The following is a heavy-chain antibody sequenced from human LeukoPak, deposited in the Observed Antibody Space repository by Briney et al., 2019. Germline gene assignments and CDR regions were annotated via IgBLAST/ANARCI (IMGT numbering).Heavy chain of an antibody. Sequence: GGSLRLSCAASGFTFSIYSMNWVRQAPGKGLEWFSSISSSSRSSSYIYYADSVKGRFNISRDNAKNSLYLQMNSLRAEDTAVYYCAKSYYDSSGPEAFDIWGQGTMVTVSS. D-gene: IGHD3-22*01. CDR2: ISSSSRSSSYI. CDR1: GFTFSIYS. J-gene: IGHJ3*02. V-gene: IGHV3-21*01. CDR3: AKSYYDSSGPEAFDI.